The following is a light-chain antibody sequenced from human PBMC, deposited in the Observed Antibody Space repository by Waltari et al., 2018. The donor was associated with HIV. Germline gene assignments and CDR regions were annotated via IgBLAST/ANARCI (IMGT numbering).Light chain of an antibody. CDR2: DVT. J-gene: IGLJ2*01. CDR1: SDVGGYNY. Sequence: QSALTQPRSVSGSLGQSVTISCTVISDVGGYNYVSWYQQHPGKAPQLLIFDVTKQPSGVPDRFSGSKSGDTASLSSSGRQSEDEADYYCCSYAGSYDFDVVFGGGTNLTVL. V-gene: IGLV2-11*01. CDR3: CSYAGSYDFDVV.